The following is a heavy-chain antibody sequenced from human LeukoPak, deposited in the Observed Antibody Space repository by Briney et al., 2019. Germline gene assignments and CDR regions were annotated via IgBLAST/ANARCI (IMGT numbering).Heavy chain of an antibody. D-gene: IGHD1-26*01. Sequence: GGSLRLSCAASGFTFSSYSMNWVRQAPGKGLEWVSSISSSSSYIYYADSVKGRFTISRDNAKKSLYLQMNSLRVEDTAVYYCARAYSERYGLGYYYMDVWGKGTTVTVSS. CDR3: ARAYSERYGLGYYYMDV. J-gene: IGHJ6*03. CDR2: ISSSSSYI. V-gene: IGHV3-21*01. CDR1: GFTFSSYS.